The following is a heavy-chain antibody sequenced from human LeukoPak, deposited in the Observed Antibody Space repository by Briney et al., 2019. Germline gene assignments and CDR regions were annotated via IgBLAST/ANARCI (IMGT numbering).Heavy chain of an antibody. CDR2: VYHRGST. CDR3: SRQMSAGDAFDI. V-gene: IGHV4-39*01. Sequence: SETLSLTCTVSGDSINNNSYYWGWIRQPPGKGLEWIVTVYHRGSTYYAPSLKSRVAISVDTSKNQISLNLRSVDAADMAIYYCSRQMSAGDAFDIWGQGTKVTVSS. CDR1: GDSINNNSYY. J-gene: IGHJ3*02.